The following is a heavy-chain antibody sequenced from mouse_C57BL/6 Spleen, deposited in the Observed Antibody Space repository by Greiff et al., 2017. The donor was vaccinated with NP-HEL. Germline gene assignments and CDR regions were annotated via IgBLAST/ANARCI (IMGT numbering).Heavy chain of an antibody. CDR2: IYPGDGDT. J-gene: IGHJ3*01. Sequence: VQLVESGAELVKPGASVKISCKASGYAFSSYWMNWVKQRPGKGLEWIGQIYPGDGDTNYNGKFKGKATLTADKSSSTAYMQLSSLTSEDSAVYFCAREDAVEAWFAYWGQGTLVTVSA. D-gene: IGHD1-1*01. V-gene: IGHV1-80*01. CDR1: GYAFSSYW. CDR3: AREDAVEAWFAY.